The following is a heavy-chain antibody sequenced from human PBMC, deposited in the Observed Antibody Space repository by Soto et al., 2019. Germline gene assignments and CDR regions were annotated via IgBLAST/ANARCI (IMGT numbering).Heavy chain of an antibody. V-gene: IGHV5-51*01. D-gene: IGHD6-13*01. CDR2: IYPGDSDT. CDR1: GYSFTTNW. CDR3: ARHSGVAEDGTD. J-gene: IGHJ1*01. Sequence: GESLKISCKGSGYSFTTNWIGWGRQMPGKGLEWMGVIYPGDSDTRYSPSFQGQVAISADKSINTAYLQWSSLKASDTAMYYCARHSGVAEDGTDWGQGTLVTVSS.